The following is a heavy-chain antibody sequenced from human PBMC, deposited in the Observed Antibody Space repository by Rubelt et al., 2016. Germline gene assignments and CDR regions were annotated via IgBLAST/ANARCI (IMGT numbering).Heavy chain of an antibody. D-gene: IGHD2-2*01. CDR1: GGSFSGSY. CDR2: IYYSGST. Sequence: QVQLQQWGAGLLKPSETLSLTCAVYGGSFSGSYWSWIRQPPGKGLEWIGYIYYSGSTNYNPSLKRRGTISVDTSKNQFALKLSSGTGADTAVYYCARGAAVVPAAFWCDPWGQGTLVTVSS. V-gene: IGHV4-34*11. CDR3: ARGAAVVPAAFWCDP. J-gene: IGHJ5*02.